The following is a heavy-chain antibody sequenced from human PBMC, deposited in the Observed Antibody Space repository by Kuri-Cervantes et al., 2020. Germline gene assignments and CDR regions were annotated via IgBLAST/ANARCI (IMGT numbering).Heavy chain of an antibody. D-gene: IGHD3-16*01. J-gene: IGHJ6*02. CDR2: IIPILGIA. CDR3: PRVDSIYTGPYGMDV. CDR1: GSTFSSYT. Sequence: SVKVSCKASGSTFSSYTISWVRQAPGQGRDWMGRIIPILGIANYAQKFQGRVTITADKSTSTDYMELSSLRSDDTAVYYCPRVDSIYTGPYGMDVWGQGTTVTVSS. V-gene: IGHV1-69*02.